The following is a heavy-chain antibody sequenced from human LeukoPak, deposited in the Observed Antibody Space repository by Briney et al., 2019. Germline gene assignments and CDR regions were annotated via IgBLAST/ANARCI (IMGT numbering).Heavy chain of an antibody. CDR2: MRSKTDGGTI. Sequence: SGGSLRLSCAASGFTFSNAWMSWVRQAPGKGLEWVARMRSKTDGGTIDYAAAVKGRFTISRDDSKNTLHLQMNSLKTEDTGVYYCTTLLLWFGFDYWGQGSPVTVSS. CDR3: TTLLLWFGFDY. V-gene: IGHV3-15*01. D-gene: IGHD3-10*01. J-gene: IGHJ4*02. CDR1: GFTFSNAW.